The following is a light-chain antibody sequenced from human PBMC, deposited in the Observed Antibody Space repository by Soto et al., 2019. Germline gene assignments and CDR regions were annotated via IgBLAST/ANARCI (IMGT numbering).Light chain of an antibody. Sequence: QLVLTQPPSASGSPGQSVTISCTGTSSDVGAYKYVSWYQQYPGKAPKLMIYEVTKRPSGVPDRFSGSKSGNTAPLTVSGLQAEDEADYYCTSYVGNDIWVFGGGTKLTVL. CDR3: TSYVGNDIWV. CDR1: SSDVGAYKY. CDR2: EVT. V-gene: IGLV2-8*01. J-gene: IGLJ3*02.